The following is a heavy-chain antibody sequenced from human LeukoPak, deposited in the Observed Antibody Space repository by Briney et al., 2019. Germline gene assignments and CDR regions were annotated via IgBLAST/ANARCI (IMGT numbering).Heavy chain of an antibody. J-gene: IGHJ4*02. Sequence: TSSETLSLTCTVSGGSISSYYWSWIRQPAGKGLEWIGRIYSTGSINYNPSLKSRVTMSVDTSKNQSSLRLRSVTAADTAVYYCARQIASAGTAGFDFWGQGALVTVSS. V-gene: IGHV4-4*07. D-gene: IGHD6-13*01. CDR2: IYSTGSI. CDR3: ARQIASAGTAGFDF. CDR1: GGSISSYY.